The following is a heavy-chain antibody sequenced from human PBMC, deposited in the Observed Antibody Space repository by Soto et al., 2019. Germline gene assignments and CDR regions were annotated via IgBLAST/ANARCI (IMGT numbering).Heavy chain of an antibody. D-gene: IGHD4-17*01. V-gene: IGHV4-30-2*01. CDR1: GGSISSGGYS. Sequence: QLQLQESGSGLVKPSQTLSLTCAVSGGSISSGGYSWTWIRQPPGKGLEWIGYIYHSGSAYYNPSLKSRVTISVDRSKNQFSRKLSSVTAADTAVYYCARAHYGDYGYGMDVWGPGTTVTVSS. CDR2: IYHSGSA. CDR3: ARAHYGDYGYGMDV. J-gene: IGHJ6*02.